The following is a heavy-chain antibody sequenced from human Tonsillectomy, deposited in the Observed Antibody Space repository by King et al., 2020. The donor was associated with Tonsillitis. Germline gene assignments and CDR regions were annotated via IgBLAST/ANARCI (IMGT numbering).Heavy chain of an antibody. J-gene: IGHJ5*02. CDR3: GKYESGVFDP. V-gene: IGHV4-31*03. CDR2: FYDSANT. Sequence: VQLQESGPGLVKPSQSLSLTCTVSGGSISGGDNYWSWIRPHPGKGLEWIGYFYDSANTYYNPSLKSRLTISVDTSKNQFSLKLTSLTAADTAVYYCGKYESGVFDPWGQGTLVTVSS. D-gene: IGHD3-3*01. CDR1: GGSISGGDNY.